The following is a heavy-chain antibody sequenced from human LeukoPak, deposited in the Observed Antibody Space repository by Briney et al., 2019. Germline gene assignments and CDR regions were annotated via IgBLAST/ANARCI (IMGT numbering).Heavy chain of an antibody. CDR2: ISSSSSYT. V-gene: IGHV3-11*03. Sequence: GGSPRLSCAASGFTFSDYYMSWIRQAPGKGLEWVSYISSSSSYTNYADSVKGRFTISRDNAKNSLYLQMNSLRAEDTAVYYCASSELDSSSWYPSYFDYWGQGTLVTVSS. J-gene: IGHJ4*02. CDR3: ASSELDSSSWYPSYFDY. CDR1: GFTFSDYY. D-gene: IGHD6-13*01.